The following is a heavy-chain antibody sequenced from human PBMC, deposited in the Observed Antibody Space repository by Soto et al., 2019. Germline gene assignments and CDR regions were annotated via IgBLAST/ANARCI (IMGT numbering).Heavy chain of an antibody. CDR2: IDPSDSYT. CDR1: GYSFTSYW. D-gene: IGHD4-4*01. Sequence: GESLKISCKGSGYSFTSYWISWVRQMPGKGLEWMGRIDPSDSYTNYSPSFQGHVTISADKSISTAYLQWSSLKASDTAMYYCARLGGYSNTPGNYYYYYGMDVWGQGTTVTVSS. J-gene: IGHJ6*02. CDR3: ARLGGYSNTPGNYYYYYGMDV. V-gene: IGHV5-10-1*01.